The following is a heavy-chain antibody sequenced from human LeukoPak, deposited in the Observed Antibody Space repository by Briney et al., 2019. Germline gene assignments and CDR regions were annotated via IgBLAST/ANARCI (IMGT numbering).Heavy chain of an antibody. CDR3: ARDWSGSYYYYYYMDV. CDR2: IRQDGDEK. D-gene: IGHD1-26*01. J-gene: IGHJ6*03. Sequence: GGSLRLSCEVSGFIFTNYWMSWVRQAPGKGLEWVGNIRQDGDEKSYVDSVRGRFTISRDNAKNSLYLQMNSLRAEDTAVYYCARDWSGSYYYYYYMDVWGKGTTVTVSS. V-gene: IGHV3-7*01. CDR1: GFIFTNYW.